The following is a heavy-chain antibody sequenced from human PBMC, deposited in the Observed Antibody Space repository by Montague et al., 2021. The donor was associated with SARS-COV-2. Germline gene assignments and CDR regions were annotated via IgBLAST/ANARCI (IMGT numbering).Heavy chain of an antibody. J-gene: IGHJ6*02. D-gene: IGHD6-13*01. V-gene: IGHV4-39*07. Sequence: ETLSLTCTVAGGSISSSSYDWGWIRQPPGKGLEWIGSIYYSGXTXYXXXXRXRVTMSVDTSKNQFSLKLSSVTAADTAVYYCARVGRQQLVRLSGMDVWGQGTTVTVSS. CDR1: GGSISSSSYD. CDR3: ARVGRQQLVRLSGMDV. CDR2: IYYSGXT.